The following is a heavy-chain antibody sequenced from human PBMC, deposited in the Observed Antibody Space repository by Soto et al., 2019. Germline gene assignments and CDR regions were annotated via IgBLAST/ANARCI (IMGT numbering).Heavy chain of an antibody. Sequence: SETLSLTCTVSGGSITSSSFYWGWIRQPPGKGLEWIGIIYYNGSTYYNKSLKSRVTISVDTSKSQISLNLNSVTAADTAVYYCARGYDILTGPLDYWGPGTLVTVS. CDR2: IYYNGST. CDR1: GGSITSSSFY. D-gene: IGHD3-9*01. CDR3: ARGYDILTGPLDY. J-gene: IGHJ4*02. V-gene: IGHV4-39*01.